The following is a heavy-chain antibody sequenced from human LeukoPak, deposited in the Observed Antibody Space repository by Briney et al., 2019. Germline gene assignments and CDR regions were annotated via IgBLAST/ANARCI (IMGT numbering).Heavy chain of an antibody. CDR2: IYTSGST. CDR3: ARAAVQWLVPRLGGSAFCGMDV. J-gene: IGHJ6*02. V-gene: IGHV4-4*07. CDR1: GGSISSYY. D-gene: IGHD6-19*01. Sequence: SETLSLTCTVSGGSISSYYWSWIRQPAGKGLEWIGRIYTSGSTNYNHSLKSRVTMPVDTSKNQFSLKLSSVTAADTAVYYCARAAVQWLVPRLGGSAFCGMDVWGQATTVTVSS.